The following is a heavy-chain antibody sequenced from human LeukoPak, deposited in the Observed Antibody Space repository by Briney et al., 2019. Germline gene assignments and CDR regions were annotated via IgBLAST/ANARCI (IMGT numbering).Heavy chain of an antibody. CDR1: GFTFSSYS. V-gene: IGHV3-48*04. D-gene: IGHD6-13*01. Sequence: GGSLRLSCAASGFTFSSYSMNWVHQAPGKGLEWVSYISSSSSTIYYADSVKGRFTISRDNAKNSLYLQMNSLRAEDTAVYYCAVEQQLLTTEAFDIWGQGTMVTVSS. CDR3: AVEQQLLTTEAFDI. CDR2: ISSSSSTI. J-gene: IGHJ3*02.